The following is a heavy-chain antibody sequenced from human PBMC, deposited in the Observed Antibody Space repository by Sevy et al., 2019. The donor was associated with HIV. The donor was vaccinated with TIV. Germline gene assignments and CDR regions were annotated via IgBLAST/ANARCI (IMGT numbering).Heavy chain of an antibody. V-gene: IGHV3-74*01. J-gene: IGHJ5*02. CDR2: INGDGSRT. Sequence: GGSLRLSCAASGFTFSSYWMHWVRRGPGRGLVWVSRINGDGSRTDYADSEKGRFSISRDNARNTLFLQMNSLRAEDTAVYYCARDVHVYGSRNRYTAFFDPWGQGTLVTVSS. CDR3: ARDVHVYGSRNRYTAFFDP. D-gene: IGHD3-16*02. CDR1: GFTFSSYW.